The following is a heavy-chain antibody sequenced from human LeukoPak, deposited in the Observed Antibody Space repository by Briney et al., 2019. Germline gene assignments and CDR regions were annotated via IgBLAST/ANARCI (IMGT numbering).Heavy chain of an antibody. Sequence: GGSLRLSCEASGFTFGSHAMYWVRQAPGKGLEWVSAISGSGGSTYYADSVKGRFTISRDNSKNTLYLQMNSLRAEDTAVYYCAKPPKAAAGKKYYYYGMDVWGQGTTVTVSS. CDR2: ISGSGGST. V-gene: IGHV3-23*01. CDR3: AKPPKAAAGKKYYYYGMDV. CDR1: GFTFGSHA. J-gene: IGHJ6*02. D-gene: IGHD6-13*01.